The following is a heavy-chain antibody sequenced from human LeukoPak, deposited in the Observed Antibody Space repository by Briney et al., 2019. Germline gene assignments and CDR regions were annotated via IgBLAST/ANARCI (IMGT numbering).Heavy chain of an antibody. CDR1: GGTFSSYA. D-gene: IGHD1-26*01. V-gene: IGHV1-46*01. CDR2: INPSGGST. CDR3: ARLGATSR. J-gene: IGHJ4*02. Sequence: GASVKVSCKASGGTFSSYAISWVRQAPGQVLEWMGIINPSGGSTSYAQKCQGRVTMTRDTSTSTVYMELSSLRSEDTAVYYCARLGATSRWGQGTLVTVPS.